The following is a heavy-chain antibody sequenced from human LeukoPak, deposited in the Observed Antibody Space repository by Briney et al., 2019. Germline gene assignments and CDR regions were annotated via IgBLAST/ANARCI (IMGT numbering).Heavy chain of an antibody. Sequence: PSETLSLTCTVSGYSISSGYYWGWIRQPPGKGLEWTGSMFHSGSTYYNPSLKSRVTMSVDTSKNQFSLKLSSVTAADTAVYYCARVRYNWNRGFDYWGQGTLVTVSS. D-gene: IGHD1-20*01. J-gene: IGHJ4*02. CDR3: ARVRYNWNRGFDY. CDR2: MFHSGST. V-gene: IGHV4-38-2*02. CDR1: GYSISSGYY.